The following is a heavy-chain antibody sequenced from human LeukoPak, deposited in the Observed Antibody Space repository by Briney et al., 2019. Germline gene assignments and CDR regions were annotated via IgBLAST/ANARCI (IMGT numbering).Heavy chain of an antibody. V-gene: IGHV4-39*01. Sequence: PSETLSLTCTVSGGSISSSSYYWCWIREPPGKGLEWIGSIYYSGSTFYNPSLKSRVTISVDTSKNQFSLKLSSVTATDTALYYCARRVYGTSQYYWGQGTLVTVSS. D-gene: IGHD5/OR15-5a*01. CDR1: GGSISSSSYY. CDR2: IYYSGST. CDR3: ARRVYGTSQYY. J-gene: IGHJ4*02.